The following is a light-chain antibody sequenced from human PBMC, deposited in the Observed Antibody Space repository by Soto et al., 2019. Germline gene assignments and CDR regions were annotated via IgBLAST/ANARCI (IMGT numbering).Light chain of an antibody. Sequence: QSALTRPPSASGSPGQSVTISCTGTSSDVGGYNYVSWYQQHPGKAPKLMIYEVSKRPSGVPDRFSGSTSGNTASLTVSGLQAEDEADYYCSSYAGSNNYVFGTGTKVTVL. V-gene: IGLV2-8*01. J-gene: IGLJ1*01. CDR2: EVS. CDR3: SSYAGSNNYV. CDR1: SSDVGGYNY.